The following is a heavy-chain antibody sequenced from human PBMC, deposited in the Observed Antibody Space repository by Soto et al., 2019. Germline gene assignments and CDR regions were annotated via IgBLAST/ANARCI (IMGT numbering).Heavy chain of an antibody. CDR1: GDSVSSNSAA. V-gene: IGHV6-1*01. CDR3: ARGTSWSSDYSSYGMDA. J-gene: IGHJ6*02. Sequence: SQTLSLTCVISGDSVSSNSAAWNWIRQSPSRGLEWLGRTYYRSKWYNDYAVSVKSRITINPDTSKNQFSLQLNSVTPEDTAVYYCARGTSWSSDYSSYGMDAWGQGTTVTV. D-gene: IGHD6-13*01. CDR2: TYYRSKWYN.